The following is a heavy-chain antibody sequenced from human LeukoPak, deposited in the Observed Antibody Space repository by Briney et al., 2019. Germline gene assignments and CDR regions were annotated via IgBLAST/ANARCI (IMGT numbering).Heavy chain of an antibody. D-gene: IGHD6-19*01. CDR2: IYYSGST. V-gene: IGHV4-39*02. CDR1: GGSISSSSYY. J-gene: IGHJ4*02. CDR3: ARESAVAGDRNFDY. Sequence: PSETLSLTCTVSGGSISSSSYYWGWIRQPPGQGLEWIGSIYYSGSTYYNPSLKSRVTISVDTSKNQFSLKLSSVTAADTAVYYCARESAVAGDRNFDYWGQGTLVTVSS.